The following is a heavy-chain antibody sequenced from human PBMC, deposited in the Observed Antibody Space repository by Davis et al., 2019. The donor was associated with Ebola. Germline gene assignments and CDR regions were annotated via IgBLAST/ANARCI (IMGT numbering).Heavy chain of an antibody. Sequence: GGSLRLSCAASGFTFGTYSMNWARQASGKGLEWVSYISFSSSNIYYADSVKGRFTVSRDNAKSSLYLQMNSLRDEDTAVYYCASPLVSGYYYGMDVWGQGTTVTVSS. V-gene: IGHV3-48*02. CDR1: GFTFGTYS. CDR2: ISFSSSNI. CDR3: ASPLVSGYYYGMDV. D-gene: IGHD2-15*01. J-gene: IGHJ6*02.